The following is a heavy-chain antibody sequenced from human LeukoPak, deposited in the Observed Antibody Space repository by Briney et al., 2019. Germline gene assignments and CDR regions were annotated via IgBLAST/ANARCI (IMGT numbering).Heavy chain of an antibody. Sequence: GGSLRLSCAASGFTFSDHEMTWVRQAPGKGLEWISYISSNGRTRSYADSLKGRFTISRDNAKNSLYLQMNSLRVEDTAVYYCVRHRTASDYWGLGALVTVSS. CDR2: ISSNGRTR. CDR1: GFTFSDHE. CDR3: VRHRTASDY. V-gene: IGHV3-48*03. D-gene: IGHD3-16*02. J-gene: IGHJ4*02.